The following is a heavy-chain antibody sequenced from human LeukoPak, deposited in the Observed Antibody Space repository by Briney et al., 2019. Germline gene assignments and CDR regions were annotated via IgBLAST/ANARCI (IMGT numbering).Heavy chain of an antibody. CDR1: GGSISSYY. D-gene: IGHD3-3*01. CDR3: ARGLPITIFGVVIIEDAFDI. Sequence: SETLSLTCTVSGGSISSYYWSWIRQPAGKGLEWIGRIYTSGSTNYNPSLKSRVTMSVDTSKNQFSLKLSSVTAADTVVYYCARGLPITIFGVVIIEDAFDIWGQGTMVTVSS. V-gene: IGHV4-4*07. J-gene: IGHJ3*02. CDR2: IYTSGST.